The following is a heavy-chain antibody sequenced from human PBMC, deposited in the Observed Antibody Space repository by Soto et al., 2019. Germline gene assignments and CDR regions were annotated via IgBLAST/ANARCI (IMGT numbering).Heavy chain of an antibody. CDR2: IYYSGST. CDR3: ARTXFGVVITTPLYYYGMDV. CDR1: GGSISSSSYY. D-gene: IGHD3-3*01. J-gene: IGHJ6*02. Sequence: SETLSLTCTVSGGSISSSSYYWGWIRQPPGKGLEWIGSIYYSGSTYYNPSLKSRVTISVDTSKNQFSLKLSSVTAADTAVYYCARTXFGVVITTPLYYYGMDVWGQGTTVTVSS. V-gene: IGHV4-39*01.